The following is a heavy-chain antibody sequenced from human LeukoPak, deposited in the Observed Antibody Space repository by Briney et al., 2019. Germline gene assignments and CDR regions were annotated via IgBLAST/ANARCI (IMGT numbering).Heavy chain of an antibody. D-gene: IGHD4-23*01. Sequence: GGSLRLSCAASGFTFSSYGMHWVRQAPGKGLEWVAVVSYDGSNKYYADSVKGRFTISRDNSKNTLYLQMNSLRAEDTAVYYCASQFGYGGNGGDYWGQGTLVTVSS. J-gene: IGHJ4*02. V-gene: IGHV3-30*03. CDR2: VSYDGSNK. CDR1: GFTFSSYG. CDR3: ASQFGYGGNGGDY.